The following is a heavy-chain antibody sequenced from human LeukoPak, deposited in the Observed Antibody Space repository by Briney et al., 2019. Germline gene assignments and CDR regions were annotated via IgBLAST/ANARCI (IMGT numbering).Heavy chain of an antibody. J-gene: IGHJ6*04. D-gene: IGHD3-9*01. CDR2: MNPNSGNT. Sequence: ASVKVSCKASGYTFTSYDINWVRQTTGQGLEWMGWMNPNSGNTGYAQKFQGRVTMTRNTSISTAYMELSSLRAEDTALYYCAKDRSSGGRRYFDCMDVWGKGTTVTVSS. CDR1: GYTFTSYD. CDR3: AKDRSSGGRRYFDCMDV. V-gene: IGHV1-8*01.